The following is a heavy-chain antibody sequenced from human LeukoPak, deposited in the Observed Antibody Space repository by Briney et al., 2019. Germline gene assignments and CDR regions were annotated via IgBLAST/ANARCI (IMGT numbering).Heavy chain of an antibody. V-gene: IGHV1-46*01. CDR2: INPSGGST. D-gene: IGHD2-2*01. CDR3: ARDRYCSSTSCHQLDY. CDR1: GYTFTSYY. Sequence: ASVKVSCKASGYTFTSYYMHWVRQAPGQGLEWMGIINPSGGSTSYAQKFQGRVTMTRDTSTSTVYMELSSLRSEDTAVYYCARDRYCSSTSCHQLDYWGQGTLVTVSS. J-gene: IGHJ4*02.